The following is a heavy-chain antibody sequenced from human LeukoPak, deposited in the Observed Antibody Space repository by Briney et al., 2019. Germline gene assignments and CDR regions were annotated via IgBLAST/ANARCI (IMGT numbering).Heavy chain of an antibody. J-gene: IGHJ4*02. CDR1: GFSFSTW. D-gene: IGHD1-26*01. CDR3: ARDLGWLLLDY. V-gene: IGHV3-7*01. CDR2: IKEDGTEK. Sequence: GGSLRLSCVGPGFSFSTWITWVRQAPGKGLEWVANIKEDGTEKYYVDSVRGRFTISRDNAKNSVYLQMNSLRVEDTAVYYCARDLGWLLLDYWGQGTLVTVSS.